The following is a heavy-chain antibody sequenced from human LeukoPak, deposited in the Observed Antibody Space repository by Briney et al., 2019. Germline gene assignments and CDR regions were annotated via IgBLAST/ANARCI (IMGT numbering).Heavy chain of an antibody. CDR1: GFTFSSYA. Sequence: PGGSLRLSCAASGFTFSSYAMSWVRQAPGKGREWVSAISGSVGSTYYADSVKGRFTISRDNSKNTLYLQMNSLRAEDTAVYYCAKLGYGDYWGDYYYGMDVWGQGTTVTVSS. CDR3: AKLGYGDYWGDYYYGMDV. V-gene: IGHV3-23*01. CDR2: ISGSVGST. D-gene: IGHD4-17*01. J-gene: IGHJ6*02.